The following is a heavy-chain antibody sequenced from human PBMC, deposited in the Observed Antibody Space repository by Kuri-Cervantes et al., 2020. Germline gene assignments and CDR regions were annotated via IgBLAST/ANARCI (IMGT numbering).Heavy chain of an antibody. D-gene: IGHD5-18*01. V-gene: IGHV3-7*01. J-gene: IGHJ4*02. Sequence: GESLKISCAASGFTFSSYWMSWVRQAPGKGLEWVANIKQDGSEKYYVDSVKGRFTISRDNAKNSLYLQMNSLRAEDTAVYYCARHGRIQLWLPEFDYWGQGTLVTVSS. CDR1: GFTFSSYW. CDR3: ARHGRIQLWLPEFDY. CDR2: IKQDGSEK.